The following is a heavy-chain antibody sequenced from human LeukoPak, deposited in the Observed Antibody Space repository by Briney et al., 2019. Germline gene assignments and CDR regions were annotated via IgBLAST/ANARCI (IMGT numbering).Heavy chain of an antibody. CDR2: INHSGST. J-gene: IGHJ3*02. CDR1: GGSISSSSYY. CDR3: ARGSPTLCAFDI. V-gene: IGHV4-39*07. D-gene: IGHD3-16*01. Sequence: SETLSLTCTVSGGSISSSSYYWSWIRQPPGKGLEWIGEINHSGSTNYNPPLKSRVTISVDTSKNQFSLKLSSVTAADTAVYYCARGSPTLCAFDIWGQGTMVTVSS.